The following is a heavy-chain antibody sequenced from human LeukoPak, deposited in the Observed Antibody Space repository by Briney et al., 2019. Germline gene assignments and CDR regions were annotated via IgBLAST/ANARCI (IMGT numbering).Heavy chain of an antibody. Sequence: GGSLRLSCGASGFXFSSYGINWVRQAPGKGLEWFSAIGVSADQTFYADSVKGRFTISRDNSKNTLSLAMNNLRAEDTAVYYCAKERNARGALDYWGRGTLVTVSS. V-gene: IGHV3-23*01. CDR3: AKERNARGALDY. J-gene: IGHJ4*02. D-gene: IGHD2-2*01. CDR2: IGVSADQT. CDR1: GFXFSSYG.